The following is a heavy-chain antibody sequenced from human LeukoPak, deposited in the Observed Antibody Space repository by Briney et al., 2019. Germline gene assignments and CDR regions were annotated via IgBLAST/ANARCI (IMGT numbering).Heavy chain of an antibody. D-gene: IGHD3-3*01. CDR2: IYTSGST. CDR3: ARALSGYLVWFDP. Sequence: SQTLSLTCTVPGGSISSGSYYWSWIRQPAGKGLEWIGRIYTSGSTNYNPSLKSRVTISVDTSKNQFSLKLSSVTAADTAVYYCARALSGYLVWFDPWGQGTLVTVSS. V-gene: IGHV4-61*02. J-gene: IGHJ5*02. CDR1: GGSISSGSYY.